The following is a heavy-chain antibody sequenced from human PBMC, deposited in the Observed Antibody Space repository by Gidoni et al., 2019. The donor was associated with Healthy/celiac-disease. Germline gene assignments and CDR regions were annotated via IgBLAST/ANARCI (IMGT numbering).Heavy chain of an antibody. CDR3: SSRKGRGYGGYNWFDP. Sequence: QVQLVQSGAEAKKPRSSVKVSCQASVGTFSSSAISWGRQAPGQGLECMGGIIPICGTANYAQKFQGRVTMTADESTSTAYMELSSLRYEETAVYYCSSRKGRGYGGYNWFDPWGQGTRVTVSS. J-gene: IGHJ5*02. V-gene: IGHV1-69*01. D-gene: IGHD5-12*01. CDR2: IIPICGTA. CDR1: VGTFSSSA.